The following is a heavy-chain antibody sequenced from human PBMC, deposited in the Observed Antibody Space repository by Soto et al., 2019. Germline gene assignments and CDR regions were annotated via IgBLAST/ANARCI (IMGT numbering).Heavy chain of an antibody. D-gene: IGHD6-6*01. CDR3: ARDVYSSSRYFDY. V-gene: IGHV3-21*01. Sequence: GGSLRLSCAASGFTFSTYAMSWVRQAPGKGLEWVSAISSSSSYIYYADSVKGRFTISRDNAKNSLYLQMNSLRAEDTAVYYCARDVYSSSRYFDYWGQGTLVTVSS. CDR1: GFTFSTYA. J-gene: IGHJ4*02. CDR2: ISSSSSYI.